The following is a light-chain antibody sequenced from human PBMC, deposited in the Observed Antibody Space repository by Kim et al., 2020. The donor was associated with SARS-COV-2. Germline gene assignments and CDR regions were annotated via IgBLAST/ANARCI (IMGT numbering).Light chain of an antibody. CDR2: DAS. CDR1: LNIHTF. V-gene: IGKV1-33*01. Sequence: VSVGDRVTITCQANLNIHTFLNWYQQKPGKAPKLLISDASQLETGVPSRFRGGGSGTHFTLTISSLQPEDIATYYCQQYDNLPRYTFGQGTKLEI. J-gene: IGKJ2*01. CDR3: QQYDNLPRYT.